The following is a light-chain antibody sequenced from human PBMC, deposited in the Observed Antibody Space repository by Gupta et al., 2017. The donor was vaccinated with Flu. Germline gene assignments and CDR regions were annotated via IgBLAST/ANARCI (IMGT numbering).Light chain of an antibody. V-gene: IGKV2-30*01. CDR1: QSLVYSDGNTY. J-gene: IGKJ1*01. Sequence: DVVMTQSSLSLPVTLGQPASISCRSSQSLVYSDGNTYLHWFQQRPGQSPRRLIYQVSHRESGVPDRFSGSGSGTDFTLKISRVEAEDVGVYYCMQGSRWPWAFGQGTKVEIK. CDR2: QVS. CDR3: MQGSRWPWA.